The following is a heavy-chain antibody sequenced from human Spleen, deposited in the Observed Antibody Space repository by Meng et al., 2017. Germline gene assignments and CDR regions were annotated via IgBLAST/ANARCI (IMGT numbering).Heavy chain of an antibody. V-gene: IGHV3-21*01. CDR2: ISSSSSYI. D-gene: IGHD3-10*01. CDR1: GFTFSSYS. CDR3: ARDSIPTMVRGPRWYYYGMDV. J-gene: IGHJ6*02. Sequence: GGSLRLSCAASGFTFSSYSMNWVRQAPGKGLEWVSSISSSSSYIYYADSVKGRFTISRDNAKNSLYLQMNSLRAEDTAVYYCARDSIPTMVRGPRWYYYGMDVWGQGTTVTVSS.